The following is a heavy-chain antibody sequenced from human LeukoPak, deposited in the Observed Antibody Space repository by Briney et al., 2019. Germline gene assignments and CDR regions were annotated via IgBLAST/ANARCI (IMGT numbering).Heavy chain of an antibody. J-gene: IGHJ4*02. CDR3: ARFSGSLASFDY. CDR1: GGTFSSYA. D-gene: IGHD1-26*01. Sequence: ASVKVSCKASGGTFSSYAISWVRQAPGQGLEWMGRIIPIFGTANYAQKLQGRVTITTDETTSTAYMELSSLRSEDTAVYYCARFSGSLASFDYWGQGTLVTVSS. V-gene: IGHV1-69*05. CDR2: IIPIFGTA.